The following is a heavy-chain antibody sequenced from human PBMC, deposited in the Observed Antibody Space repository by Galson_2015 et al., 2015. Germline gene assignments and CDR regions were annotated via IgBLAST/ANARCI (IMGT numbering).Heavy chain of an antibody. CDR3: ARERGFRSTMNRGPA. J-gene: IGHJ5*02. D-gene: IGHD3-22*01. CDR1: GFTFSSYG. V-gene: IGHV3-48*02. CDR2: ISSSGSTI. Sequence: SLRLSCAASGFTFSSYGMNWVRQAPGKGLEWVSYISSSGSTIYYADSVKGRFTISRDNAKNALYLQMNSLRDEDKAVYYCARERGFRSTMNRGPAWGQGTLVTVSS.